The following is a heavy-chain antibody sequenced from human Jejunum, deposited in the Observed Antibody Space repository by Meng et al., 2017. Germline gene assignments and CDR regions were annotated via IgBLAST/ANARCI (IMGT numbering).Heavy chain of an antibody. CDR3: ARGVGDIRVGFDY. V-gene: IGHV4-4*02. CDR1: GDSISSTNW. CDR2: IYHSGRT. Sequence: QGHLKGSGPGLGKPSGTLSLTCEVFGDSISSTNWWDWLRQPPGKGLEWIGEIYHSGRTNFNPSLESRVTISVDESKNQFSLTLNSVTAADTAVYYCARGVGDIRVGFDYWGQGILVTVSS. J-gene: IGHJ4*02. D-gene: IGHD5-12*01.